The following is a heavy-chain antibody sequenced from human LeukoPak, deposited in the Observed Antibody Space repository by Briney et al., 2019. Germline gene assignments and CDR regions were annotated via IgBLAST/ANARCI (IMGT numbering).Heavy chain of an antibody. V-gene: IGHV1-8*01. CDR3: AREVEGCSSTSCYESPMFDP. J-gene: IGHJ5*02. CDR1: GYTFTSYD. CDR2: MNPNSGNT. D-gene: IGHD2-2*01. Sequence: ASVKVSCKASGYTFTSYDINWVRQATGQGLEWMGWMNPNSGNTGYAQKFQDRVTMTRNTSISTAYMELSSLRSEDTAVYYCAREVEGCSSTSCYESPMFDPWGQGTLVTVSS.